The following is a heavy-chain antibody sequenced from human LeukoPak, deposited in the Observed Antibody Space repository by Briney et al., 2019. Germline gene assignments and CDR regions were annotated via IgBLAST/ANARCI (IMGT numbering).Heavy chain of an antibody. D-gene: IGHD2-15*01. J-gene: IGHJ2*01. CDR1: GGTFSSYA. Sequence: VASVKVSCKASGGTFSSYAISWVRQAPGQGLEWMGGIIPIFGTANYAQKFQGRVTITADESTSTAYMELSSLRSEDTAVYYCAITPPRYGRTYFDLWGRGTLVTVSS. V-gene: IGHV1-69*01. CDR3: AITPPRYGRTYFDL. CDR2: IIPIFGTA.